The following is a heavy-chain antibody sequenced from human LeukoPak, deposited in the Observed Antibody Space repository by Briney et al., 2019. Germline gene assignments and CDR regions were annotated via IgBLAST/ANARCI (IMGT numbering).Heavy chain of an antibody. Sequence: SETLSLTCTVSGGSISSGGYYWSWIRQHPGKGLEWIGYIYYSGSTYYNPPLKSRVTISVDMSKNQFSLKLSSVTAADTAVYYCAREVSKNKAAIPHNWFDPWGQGTLVTVSS. V-gene: IGHV4-31*03. CDR3: AREVSKNKAAIPHNWFDP. D-gene: IGHD2-2*02. CDR1: GGSISSGGYY. CDR2: IYYSGST. J-gene: IGHJ5*02.